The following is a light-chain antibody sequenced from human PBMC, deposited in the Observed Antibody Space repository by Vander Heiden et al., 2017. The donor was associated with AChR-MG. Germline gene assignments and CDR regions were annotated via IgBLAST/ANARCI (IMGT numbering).Light chain of an antibody. CDR3: HQYVTYT. J-gene: IGKJ4*01. CDR2: GAS. CDR1: QSVSSSL. Sequence: EIVLTQSPGTLSLSPGERATLSCRASQSVSSSLLAWYQQKPGQAPRLLIYGASSRATGIPDRFSGSGSGTDFTLTISRLEPEDFAVYYCHQYVTYTFGGGTKVEIK. V-gene: IGKV3-20*01.